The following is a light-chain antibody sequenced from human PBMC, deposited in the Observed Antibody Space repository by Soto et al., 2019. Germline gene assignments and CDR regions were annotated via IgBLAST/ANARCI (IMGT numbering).Light chain of an antibody. Sequence: QSVLTQPPSVSGAPGQRVTISCTGSSSNFGAGYAVHWYHQLPGTAPKLLIYDNNNRPSGVPDRFSGSKSGTSASLAITGLQAEDEADYYCQSYDSSLSGVIFGGGTKLPVL. J-gene: IGLJ2*01. CDR2: DNN. V-gene: IGLV1-40*01. CDR3: QSYDSSLSGVI. CDR1: SSNFGAGYA.